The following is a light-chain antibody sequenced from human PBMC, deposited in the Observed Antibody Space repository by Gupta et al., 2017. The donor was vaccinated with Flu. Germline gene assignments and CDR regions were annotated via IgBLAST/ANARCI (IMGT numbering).Light chain of an antibody. CDR1: QSVSSH. J-gene: IGKJ1*01. Sequence: LSVSPGERATLSCRASQSVSSHLAWYQQKTGQAPRLLIYGASTRATDIPARFSGSGSGTEFSLTISSLQSEDFAVYYCQQDDDWHSTFGQGTKVEVK. V-gene: IGKV3-15*01. CDR2: GAS. CDR3: QQDDDWHST.